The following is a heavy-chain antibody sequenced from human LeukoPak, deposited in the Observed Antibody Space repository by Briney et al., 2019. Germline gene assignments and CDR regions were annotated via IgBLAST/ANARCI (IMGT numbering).Heavy chain of an antibody. J-gene: IGHJ6*02. CDR2: IYYSGSA. Sequence: SETLSLTCTVSGGSISSYYWSWIWQPPRKGLEWIWYIYYSGSANYNPSLTSRVTISVDTSKNQFSLKLSSVTAADTAVYYCARSGSSGYYYYYYSMDVWGQGTTVTVSS. D-gene: IGHD3-22*01. CDR1: GGSISSYY. CDR3: ARSGSSGYYYYYYSMDV. V-gene: IGHV4-59*01.